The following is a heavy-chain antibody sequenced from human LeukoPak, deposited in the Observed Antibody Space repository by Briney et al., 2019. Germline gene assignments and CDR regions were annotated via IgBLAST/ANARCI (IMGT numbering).Heavy chain of an antibody. CDR2: MNPNSGNT. V-gene: IGHV1-8*01. CDR3: ARGGGDSNDFWSGYYFVSSFYYYYYMDV. Sequence: ASVKVSCKASGYTFTSYDINWVRQATGQGREWMGWMNPNSGNTGYAQKFQGRVTMTKNTSISKAYMELSSLRSEDTAVYYCARGGGDSNDFWSGYYFVSSFYYYYYMDVWGKGTTVTVSS. CDR1: GYTFTSYD. J-gene: IGHJ6*03. D-gene: IGHD3-3*01.